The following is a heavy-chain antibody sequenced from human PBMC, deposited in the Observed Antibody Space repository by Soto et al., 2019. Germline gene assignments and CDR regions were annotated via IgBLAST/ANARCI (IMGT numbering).Heavy chain of an antibody. CDR2: INHSGST. V-gene: IGHV4-34*01. D-gene: IGHD2-15*01. J-gene: IGHJ6*03. CDR3: ARHVPDCSGGSCFWYYYYYMDV. CDR1: GGSFSGYY. Sequence: SETLSLTCAVYGGSFSGYYWSWIRQPPGKGLEWIGEINHSGSTNYNPSLKSRVTISVDTSKNQFSLKLSSVTAADTAVYYCARHVPDCSGGSCFWYYYYYMDVWGKGTTVTVSS.